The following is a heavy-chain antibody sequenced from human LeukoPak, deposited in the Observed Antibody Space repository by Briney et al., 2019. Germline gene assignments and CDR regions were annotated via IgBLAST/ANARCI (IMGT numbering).Heavy chain of an antibody. CDR1: EFTFSDYW. CDR3: ATYDNWVAGDV. Sequence: PGGSLSLFXAXSEFTFSDYWMRWVRQAPGKGPEWVANIKKDGSEEHYVDSVKGRFTVSRDNAKNSLFLQMNSLRVEDTAVYYCATYDNWVAGDVWGQGTTVSVSS. CDR2: IKKDGSEE. J-gene: IGHJ6*02. V-gene: IGHV3-7*01. D-gene: IGHD3-22*01.